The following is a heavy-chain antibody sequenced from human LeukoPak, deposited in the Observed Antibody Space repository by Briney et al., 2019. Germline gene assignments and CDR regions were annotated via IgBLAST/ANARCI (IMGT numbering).Heavy chain of an antibody. Sequence: GGSLRLSCAASGVTVGNNYMIWVPQAPGQGLEWVSSIYSGGATNYADSVNGRFTIYRDSSKNTLFLQLNSLRAEDTAVYYCARDPSAVALGTYGWGQGTLVTVSS. CDR1: GVTVGNNY. V-gene: IGHV3-66*01. D-gene: IGHD6-13*01. CDR3: ARDPSAVALGTYG. CDR2: IYSGGAT. J-gene: IGHJ4*02.